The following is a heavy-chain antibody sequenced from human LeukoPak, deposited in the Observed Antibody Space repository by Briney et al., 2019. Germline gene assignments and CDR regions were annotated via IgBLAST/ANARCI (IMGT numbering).Heavy chain of an antibody. CDR2: IYSGGST. Sequence: GGSLRLSCAASGFTVSSNYMSWVRQAPGKGLEWVSVIYSGGSTYYADSVKGRFTISRDNSKNTLYLQMNSLRAEDTAVYYCAKPYDILSGYYPNDYWGQGTLVTVSS. V-gene: IGHV3-53*05. CDR1: GFTVSSNY. D-gene: IGHD3-9*01. J-gene: IGHJ4*02. CDR3: AKPYDILSGYYPNDY.